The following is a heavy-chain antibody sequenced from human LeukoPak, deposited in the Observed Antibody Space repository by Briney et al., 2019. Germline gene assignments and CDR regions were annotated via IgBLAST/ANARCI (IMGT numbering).Heavy chain of an antibody. CDR2: FYYSGST. CDR1: GGSISSSSSY. CDR3: ARQPVETTAGTFGY. Sequence: SETLSLTCTVSGGSISSSSSYWGWIRQPPGKGLEWIGSFYYSGSTYYNPSLKSRVTISVDTSKNQFSLKLSSVTAADTAVYYCARQPVETTAGTFGYWGQGTLVTVSS. V-gene: IGHV4-39*01. D-gene: IGHD4-23*01. J-gene: IGHJ4*02.